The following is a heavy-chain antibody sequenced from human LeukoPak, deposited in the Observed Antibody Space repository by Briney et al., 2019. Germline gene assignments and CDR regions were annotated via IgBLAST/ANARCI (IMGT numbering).Heavy chain of an antibody. J-gene: IGHJ5*02. CDR1: GLTGSHSY. Sequence: GGSLRLSCAASGLTGSHSYVSWVRQAPGKGLEWVSAIHTSGDTCYADSVKGRFTISRDTSKNTLYLQINSLRVEDTAVYYCIVFGDSNHWGQGTLVTVSS. CDR2: IHTSGDT. D-gene: IGHD4-17*01. CDR3: IVFGDSNH. V-gene: IGHV3-53*01.